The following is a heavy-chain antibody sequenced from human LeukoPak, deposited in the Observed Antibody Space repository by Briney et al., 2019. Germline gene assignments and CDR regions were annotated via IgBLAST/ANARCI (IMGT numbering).Heavy chain of an antibody. V-gene: IGHV3-30*04. CDR2: ISYDGSNK. Sequence: GGSLRLSCAASGFTFSSYAMHWVRQAPGKGLEWVAVISYDGSNKYYADSVKGRFTISRDNSKNTLYLQMNSLSAEDTAVYYCARVQGSSGPGIFEYWGQGTLVTVSS. J-gene: IGHJ4*02. D-gene: IGHD6-19*01. CDR1: GFTFSSYA. CDR3: ARVQGSSGPGIFEY.